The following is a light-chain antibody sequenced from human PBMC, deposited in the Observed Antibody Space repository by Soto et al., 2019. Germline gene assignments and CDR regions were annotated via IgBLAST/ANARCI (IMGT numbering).Light chain of an antibody. Sequence: QSALTQPRSVSGSPGQSVTISCTGTSSDVGGYNYVSWYQQHPGKAPKLMVYDVSARPSGVPDRFSGSKSGNTASLTISGLQADDEADYYCSSYAGSYTFVFGTGTKVTVL. CDR3: SSYAGSYTFV. CDR2: DVS. J-gene: IGLJ1*01. CDR1: SSDVGGYNY. V-gene: IGLV2-11*01.